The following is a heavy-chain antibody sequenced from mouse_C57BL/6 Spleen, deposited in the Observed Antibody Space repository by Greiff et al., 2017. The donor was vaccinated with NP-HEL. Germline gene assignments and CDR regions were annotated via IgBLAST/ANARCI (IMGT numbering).Heavy chain of an antibody. CDR1: GYSFTDYN. D-gene: IGHD1-1*01. CDR2: INPNYGTT. Sequence: EVKLQESGPELVKPGASGKISCKASGYSFTDYNMNWVKQSNGKSLEWIGVINPNYGTTSYNQKFKGKATLTVDQSSSTAYMQLNSLTSEDSAVYYCARGGYYGSSPFDYWGQGTTLTVSS. CDR3: ARGGYYGSSPFDY. J-gene: IGHJ2*01. V-gene: IGHV1-39*01.